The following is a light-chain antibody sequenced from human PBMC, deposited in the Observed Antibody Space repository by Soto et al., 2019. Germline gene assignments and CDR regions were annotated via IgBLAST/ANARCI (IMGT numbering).Light chain of an antibody. V-gene: IGLV6-57*04. J-gene: IGLJ7*01. CDR1: SGSIASNY. Sequence: NFLLTQPHSVSESPGKTVTISCTRSSGSIASNYVQWYQQRPGSAHTTVIYEDNQRPSGVPDRFSGSIDSSSNSASLTISGLKTEDEADYYCQSYDSSNIAVFGGGTQLTVL. CDR2: EDN. CDR3: QSYDSSNIAV.